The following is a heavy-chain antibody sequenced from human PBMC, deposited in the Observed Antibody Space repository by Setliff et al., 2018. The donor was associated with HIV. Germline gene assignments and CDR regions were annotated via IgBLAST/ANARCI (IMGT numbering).Heavy chain of an antibody. J-gene: IGHJ4*02. CDR2: INHTGNT. Sequence: SETLSLTCAVYGGSFSGYHWNWIRPFPGKGLEWIGEINHTGNTQYNPSLKSRVTMSEETSKNQFSLKLKSVTAADTAIYFCARGKGGLVGPAEFDYWGPGTLVTVSS. V-gene: IGHV4-34*01. CDR1: GGSFSGYH. D-gene: IGHD1-26*01. CDR3: ARGKGGLVGPAEFDY.